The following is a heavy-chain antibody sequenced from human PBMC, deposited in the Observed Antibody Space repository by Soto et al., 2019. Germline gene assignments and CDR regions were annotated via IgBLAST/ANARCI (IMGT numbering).Heavy chain of an antibody. Sequence: EVLLVESGGGLVQPGRSLRLSCEVSGFSFGNYAMHWVRQAPGKGLEWVAAINWNSDKVAYAGSMQGRFTIFRDNAKKSVHLQMNGLTSEDTALYYCGKDKGGTPNYIDSWGQGILVTVSS. J-gene: IGHJ4*02. CDR2: INWNSDKV. V-gene: IGHV3-9*01. CDR1: GFSFGNYA. D-gene: IGHD6-25*01. CDR3: GKDKGGTPNYIDS.